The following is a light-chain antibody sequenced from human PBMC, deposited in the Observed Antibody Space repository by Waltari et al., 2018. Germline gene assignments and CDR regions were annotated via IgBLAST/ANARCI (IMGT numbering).Light chain of an antibody. V-gene: IGLV2-14*01. CDR2: DVS. CDR3: NSYTSSSTWV. CDR1: SSDVGGYNY. J-gene: IGLJ3*02. Sequence: QSALTQPASVSGSPGQSITISCTGTSSDVGGYNYVSWYQQHPGKAPKLMIFDVSKRPSGVSNRCSGSKSGSTASLTISGRQAEDEADFYCNSYTSSSTWVFGGGTKLTVL.